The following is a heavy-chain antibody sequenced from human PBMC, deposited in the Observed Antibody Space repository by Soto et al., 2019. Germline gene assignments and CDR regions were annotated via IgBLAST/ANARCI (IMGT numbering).Heavy chain of an antibody. D-gene: IGHD3-16*02. CDR2: IKHDTSEA. V-gene: IGHV3-7*03. J-gene: IGHJ4*02. CDR1: RFKFSNYW. Sequence: GGSLRLSCAASRFKFSNYWMSWVRQAPGKGLEWVGNIKHDTSEAHYADSVKGRFTITRDNIKNFLFLQMNGLRADDTASYYCARDGLLFSGPYRPSRFDYWGLGTRVTVSS. CDR3: ARDGLLFSGPYRPSRFDY.